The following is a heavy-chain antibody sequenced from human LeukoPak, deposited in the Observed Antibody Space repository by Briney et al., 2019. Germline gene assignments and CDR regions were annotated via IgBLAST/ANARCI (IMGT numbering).Heavy chain of an antibody. CDR1: GYSISSGYY. V-gene: IGHV4-38-2*02. CDR3: ARDVRYSSSWWHRGYYYYYMDV. J-gene: IGHJ6*03. Sequence: SETLSLTCTVSGYSISSGYYWGWIRQPPGKGLEWIGSIYHSGSTYYNPSLKSRVTISVDTSKNQFSLKLSSVTAADTAVYYCARDVRYSSSWWHRGYYYYYMDVWGKGTTVTVSS. CDR2: IYHSGST. D-gene: IGHD6-13*01.